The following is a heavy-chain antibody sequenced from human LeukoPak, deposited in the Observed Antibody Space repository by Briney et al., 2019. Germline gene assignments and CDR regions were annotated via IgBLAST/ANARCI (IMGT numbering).Heavy chain of an antibody. CDR3: ARAGEIAAAGTLYNWVDP. V-gene: IGHV1-2*02. CDR1: GYTFTGYY. CDR2: INPNSGGT. D-gene: IGHD6-13*01. J-gene: IGHJ5*02. Sequence: GASVKVSCKASGYTFTGYYMHWVRQAPGQGLGWMGWINPNSGGTNYAQKFQGRVTMTRDTPISTAYMELSRLRSDDTAVYYCARAGEIAAAGTLYNWVDPWGQGTLVTVSS.